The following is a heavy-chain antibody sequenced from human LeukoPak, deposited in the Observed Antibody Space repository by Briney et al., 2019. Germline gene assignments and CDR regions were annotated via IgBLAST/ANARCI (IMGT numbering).Heavy chain of an antibody. D-gene: IGHD2-2*01. CDR2: ISWNSGSI. Sequence: PGRSLRLSCAASGFTFDDYATHWVRQAPGKGLEWVSGISWNSGSIGYADSVKGRFTISRDNAKNSLYLQMNSLRAEDMALYYCAKSLSRYCSSTSCFGGFDYWGQGTLVTVSS. J-gene: IGHJ4*02. CDR3: AKSLSRYCSSTSCFGGFDY. V-gene: IGHV3-9*03. CDR1: GFTFDDYA.